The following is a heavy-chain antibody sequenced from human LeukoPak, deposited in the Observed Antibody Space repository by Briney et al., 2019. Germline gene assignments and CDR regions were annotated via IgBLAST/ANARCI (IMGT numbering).Heavy chain of an antibody. D-gene: IGHD4-17*01. Sequence: GGSLRLSCAASGFTRRYGMHWVRQAPGKGLEWVSSISSSSSYIYYADSVKGRFTISRDNAKNSLYLQMNSLRAEDTAVYYCARAYGDYDPLDYWGQGTLVTVSS. V-gene: IGHV3-21*01. CDR2: ISSSSSYI. CDR3: ARAYGDYDPLDY. CDR1: GFTRRYG. J-gene: IGHJ4*02.